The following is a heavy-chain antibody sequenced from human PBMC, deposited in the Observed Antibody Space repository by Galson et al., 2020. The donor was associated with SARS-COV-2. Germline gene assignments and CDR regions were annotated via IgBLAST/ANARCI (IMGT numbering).Heavy chain of an antibody. CDR2: IYYSRST. V-gene: IGHV4-39*07. J-gene: IGHJ4*02. Sequence: SETLSLSCTVSAGTISSSSYYWGCIRKPPGKGLEWIGSIYYSRSTYYNPSLKRRVTISVDTSKNQFSLKLSSVTAADTAVYYCARDPQAAAGTLFDYWGQGTLVAVSS. D-gene: IGHD6-13*01. CDR1: AGTISSSSYY. CDR3: ARDPQAAAGTLFDY.